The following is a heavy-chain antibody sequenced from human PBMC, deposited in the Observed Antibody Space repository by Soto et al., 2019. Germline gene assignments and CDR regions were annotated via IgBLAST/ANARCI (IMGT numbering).Heavy chain of an antibody. V-gene: IGHV3-23*01. CDR2: ISGSGGST. Sequence: EVQLLESGGGLVQPGGSLRLSCAASGFTFSSYAMSWVRQAPGKGLEWVSAISGSGGSTYYADSVKGRFTISRDNSKNTLYLQMNSPGAEDTAVYYCAREGYSSGWYVTDYWGQGTLVTVSS. CDR1: GFTFSSYA. J-gene: IGHJ4*02. CDR3: AREGYSSGWYVTDY. D-gene: IGHD6-19*01.